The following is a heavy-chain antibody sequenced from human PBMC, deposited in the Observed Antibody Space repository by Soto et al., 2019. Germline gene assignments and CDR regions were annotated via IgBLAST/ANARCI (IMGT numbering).Heavy chain of an antibody. CDR3: AKLGTMGVFDN. Sequence: EVQLLESGGGLVPPGGSLRLSCAASGFTFSSYAMSWVRQAPGEGLEWLAGITFRGDNTYYAESVKGRFTLSRDNSRNRLDLQMNSLKVEDTALYYCAKLGTMGVFDNWGQGTLLTVSS. CDR2: ITFRGDNT. J-gene: IGHJ4*02. CDR1: GFTFSSYA. V-gene: IGHV3-23*01. D-gene: IGHD1-1*01.